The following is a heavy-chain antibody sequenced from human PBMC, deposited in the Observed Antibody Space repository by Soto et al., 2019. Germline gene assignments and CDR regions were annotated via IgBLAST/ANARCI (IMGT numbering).Heavy chain of an antibody. D-gene: IGHD5-12*01. CDR2: IYYSGST. Sequence: SETLSLTCTVSGGSISSGGYYWSWIRQHPGKGLEWIGYIYYSGSTYYNPSLKSRITINPDTSKNQFSLQLNSVTPEDTAVYYCARVPNPFRLKIGYEDAFDFWGQGTMVTVSS. CDR3: ARVPNPFRLKIGYEDAFDF. CDR1: GGSISSGGYY. J-gene: IGHJ3*01. V-gene: IGHV4-31*03.